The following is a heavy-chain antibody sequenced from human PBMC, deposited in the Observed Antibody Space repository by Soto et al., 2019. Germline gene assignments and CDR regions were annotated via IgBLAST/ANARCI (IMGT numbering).Heavy chain of an antibody. D-gene: IGHD3-3*01. CDR3: ARDRELRFLEWLLEGGYYFDY. V-gene: IGHV3-7*03. CDR2: IKQDGSEK. Sequence: SGGSLRLSCAASGFTFSSYWMSWVRQAPGKGLEWVANIKQDGSEKYYVDSVKGRFTISRDNAKNSLYLQMNSLRAEDTAVYYCARDRELRFLEWLLEGGYYFDYWGQGT. J-gene: IGHJ4*02. CDR1: GFTFSSYW.